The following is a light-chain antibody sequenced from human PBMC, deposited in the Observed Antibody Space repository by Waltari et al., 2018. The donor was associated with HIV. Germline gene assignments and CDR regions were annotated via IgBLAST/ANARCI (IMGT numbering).Light chain of an antibody. Sequence: DIVMTQAPLSLSVTPGQSASIACKSSQSLLHSDGKTYLYWYLQKAGQPPQLLIYEVSKRLSGVPDRFSGSGSGTDFTLKITGVEAEDVGIYYCMQSKTVLGTFGQGTKLDI. J-gene: IGKJ2*01. CDR2: EVS. V-gene: IGKV2D-29*01. CDR3: MQSKTVLGT. CDR1: QSLLHSDGKTY.